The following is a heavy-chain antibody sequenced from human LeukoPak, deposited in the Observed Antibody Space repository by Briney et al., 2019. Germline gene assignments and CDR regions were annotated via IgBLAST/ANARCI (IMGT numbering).Heavy chain of an antibody. D-gene: IGHD1-26*01. CDR2: IIPILGIA. CDR1: GYTFTGYY. Sequence: SVKVSCKASGYTFTGYYMHWVRQAPGQGLEWMGRIIPILGIANYAQKFQGRVTITADKSTSTAYMELSSLRSEDTAVYYCARECVIVGAAPDYWGQGTLVTVSS. V-gene: IGHV1-69*04. J-gene: IGHJ4*02. CDR3: ARECVIVGAAPDY.